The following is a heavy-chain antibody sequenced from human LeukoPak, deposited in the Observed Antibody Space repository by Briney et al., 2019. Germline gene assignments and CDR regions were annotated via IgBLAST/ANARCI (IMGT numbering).Heavy chain of an antibody. D-gene: IGHD5-12*01. Sequence: PSQTLSLTCTVSGGSISSSSYYWGWIRQPPGKGLEWIGSIYYSGNTYYNPSLKSRITISVDTSKNQFSLRLSSVTAADTAVYYCARATEATTHFDYWGQGTLVTVSS. CDR3: ARATEATTHFDY. CDR1: GGSISSSSYY. V-gene: IGHV4-39*01. J-gene: IGHJ4*02. CDR2: IYYSGNT.